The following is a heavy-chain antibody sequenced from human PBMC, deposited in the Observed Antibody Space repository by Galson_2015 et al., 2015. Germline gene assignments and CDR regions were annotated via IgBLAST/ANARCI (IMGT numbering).Heavy chain of an antibody. Sequence: LRLSCAASGFIASSNYMSWVRQAPGKGLEWVSVIYSGGSTYYADSVKGRFTISRDNSKNTLYLQMNSLRAEDTAVYYCARAPASSLYFDLWGRGTLVTVSS. V-gene: IGHV3-53*01. CDR1: GFIASSNY. CDR3: ARAPASSLYFDL. D-gene: IGHD3-10*01. J-gene: IGHJ2*01. CDR2: IYSGGST.